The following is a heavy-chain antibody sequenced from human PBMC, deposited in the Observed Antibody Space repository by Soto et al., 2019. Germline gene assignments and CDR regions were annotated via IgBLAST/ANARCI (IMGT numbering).Heavy chain of an antibody. Sequence: PSETLSLTCAVYGGSFSGYYWSWIRQPPGKGLEWIGYIYYSGSTNYNPTLKSRVTISVDTSKNQFSLKLSSVTAADTAVYYCARAKVITFPLYYGMDVWGQGTTVTVSS. CDR1: GGSFSGYY. J-gene: IGHJ6*02. CDR3: ARAKVITFPLYYGMDV. CDR2: IYYSGST. V-gene: IGHV4-59*01. D-gene: IGHD4-4*01.